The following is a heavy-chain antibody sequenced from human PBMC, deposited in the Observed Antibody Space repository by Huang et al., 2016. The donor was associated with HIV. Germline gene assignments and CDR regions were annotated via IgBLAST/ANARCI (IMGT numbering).Heavy chain of an antibody. CDR2: INTTPGSP. J-gene: IGHJ3*02. V-gene: IGHV7-4-1*02. Sequence: QVQLVQSGSELKKPGASVKVSCKASGYIFTNYGLHWVRQAPGQGIGWMGWINTTPGSPWYDQGFTGRFSFSLDTSVNTAYLQISSLKAEDSAIYYCVRVRRVTDTHCVADCNTLEIFDIWGQGTMVTVSA. CDR3: VRVRRVTDTHCVADCNTLEIFDI. D-gene: IGHD2-21*02. CDR1: GYIFTNYG.